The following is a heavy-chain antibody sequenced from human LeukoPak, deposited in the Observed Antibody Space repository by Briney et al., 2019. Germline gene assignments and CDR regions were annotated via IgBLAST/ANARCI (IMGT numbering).Heavy chain of an antibody. CDR3: ARDGRIQLPHDY. CDR1: GGSISSGSYY. V-gene: IGHV4-61*02. J-gene: IGHJ4*02. Sequence: SQTLSLTCTVSGGSISSGSYYWSWIRQPAGKGLEWIGRIYTSGSTNYNPSLKSRVTISVDTSKNQFSLKLSSVTAADTAVYYCARDGRIQLPHDYWGQGTLVTVSS. CDR2: IYTSGST. D-gene: IGHD5-18*01.